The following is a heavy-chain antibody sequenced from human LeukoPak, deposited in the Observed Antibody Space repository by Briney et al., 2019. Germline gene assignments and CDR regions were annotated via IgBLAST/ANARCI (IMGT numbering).Heavy chain of an antibody. CDR1: GYTFTSYD. CDR2: MNPNSGNT. CDR3: ARARVCSSWYRGDYYYYMDV. Sequence: ASVKVSCKASGYTFTSYDINWVRQATGQGLEWMGWMNPNSGNTGYAQNLQGRVTMTTDTSTSTAYMELRSLRSDDTAVYYCARARVCSSWYRGDYYYYMDVWGKGTTVTISS. J-gene: IGHJ6*03. V-gene: IGHV1-8*01. D-gene: IGHD6-13*01.